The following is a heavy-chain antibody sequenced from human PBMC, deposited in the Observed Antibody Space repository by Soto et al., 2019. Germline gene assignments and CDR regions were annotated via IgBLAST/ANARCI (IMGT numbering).Heavy chain of an antibody. V-gene: IGHV3-30*03. Sequence: QVQLVDSGGGVVQPGRSLSLSCAASGFTFSSCDMHWVRQAPGKGLEWVAVISKDGGKKIYADSVKGRFNISRDNSKNPLYLHMTGLGAEDTAVYYCASESGAWLAPVVDVWGQGTTVTVSS. CDR2: ISKDGGKK. CDR3: ASESGAWLAPVVDV. CDR1: GFTFSSCD. J-gene: IGHJ6*02. D-gene: IGHD6-19*01.